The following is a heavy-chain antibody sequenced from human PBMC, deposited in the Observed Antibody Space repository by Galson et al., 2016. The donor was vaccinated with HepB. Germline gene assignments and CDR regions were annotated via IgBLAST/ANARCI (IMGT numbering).Heavy chain of an antibody. V-gene: IGHV4-4*02. J-gene: IGHJ4*02. CDR1: GVSISSSNW. CDR3: ASRTYYYESCGLF. CDR2: IYHSGDT. Sequence: LSLPCAVSGVSISSSNWWRWVRQTPGRGLVWIGEIYHSGDTNYNPSLKSRVTISVDKSKNQFSLQLSSVTAADTAVYYCASRTYYYESCGLFWGQGTLVTVSP. D-gene: IGHD3-22*01.